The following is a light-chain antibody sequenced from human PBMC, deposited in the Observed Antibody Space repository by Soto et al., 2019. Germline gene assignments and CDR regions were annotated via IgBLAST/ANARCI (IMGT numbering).Light chain of an antibody. J-gene: IGLJ2*01. CDR2: STT. Sequence: QSVVTQEPSLTVSPGGTVTLTCASNAGAVTSGYYPNWFQQKPGQAPRALIYSTTNRYSWTPARFSGSLLGGKAALTLSGVQPEDEAEYYCLLYYGGAQVIFGGGTKVTVL. V-gene: IGLV7-43*01. CDR3: LLYYGGAQVI. CDR1: AGAVTSGYY.